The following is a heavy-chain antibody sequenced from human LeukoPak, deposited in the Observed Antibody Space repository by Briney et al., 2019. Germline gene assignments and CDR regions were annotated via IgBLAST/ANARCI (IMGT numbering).Heavy chain of an antibody. J-gene: IGHJ3*02. CDR2: IITIFGIA. V-gene: IGHV1-69*04. D-gene: IGHD2-21*02. CDR3: ARGCGGDCKGAFDI. CDR1: GGTFSSYA. Sequence: SVKVSCKASGGTFSSYAISWVRQAPGQGLEWMGRIITIFGIANYAQKFQGRVTITADKSTSTAYMELSSLRSEDTAVYYCARGCGGDCKGAFDIWGQGTMVTVSS.